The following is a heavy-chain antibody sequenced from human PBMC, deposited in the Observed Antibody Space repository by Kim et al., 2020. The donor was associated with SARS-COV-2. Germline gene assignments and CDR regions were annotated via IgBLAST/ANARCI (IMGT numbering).Heavy chain of an antibody. CDR2: SRDKPRRYST. J-gene: IGHJ4*02. CDR1: GFSLSDYF. V-gene: IGHV3-72*01. Sequence: GGSLRLSCAASGFSLSDYFIDWFRQAPGKRLEWVARSRDKPRRYSTEYAASVRGRFTLSRDESRNSLYLLMNSLKIEDAGVYYCGRGLNGAAAPGGYGGQGALVAGS. CDR3: GRGLNGAAAPGGY. D-gene: IGHD2-8*01.